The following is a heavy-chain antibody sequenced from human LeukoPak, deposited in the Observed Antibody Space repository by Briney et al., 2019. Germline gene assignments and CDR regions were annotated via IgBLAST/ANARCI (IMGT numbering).Heavy chain of an antibody. Sequence: GGYLRLSCAASGFNFSSHGMHWVRQAPGKGLEWVAFIRYDGSNKYSADSVKGRFTRSRDNSKNTLYLQMNSLRAEDTAVYYCAKDPASWTVYFDYWGQGILVTVSS. CDR3: AKDPASWTVYFDY. D-gene: IGHD2-2*01. CDR1: GFNFSSHG. V-gene: IGHV3-30*02. J-gene: IGHJ4*02. CDR2: IRYDGSNK.